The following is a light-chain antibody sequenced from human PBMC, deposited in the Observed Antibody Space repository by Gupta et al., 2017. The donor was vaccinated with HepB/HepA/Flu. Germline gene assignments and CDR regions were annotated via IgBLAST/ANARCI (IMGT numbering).Light chain of an antibody. J-gene: IGLJ1*01. CDR3: QTWGTGIQV. CDR2: VNSDGSH. Sequence: QLVLTQSPSASASLGASVKLTCTLSSGHNSYAIAWHQQRPEKGPRYLMKVNSDGSHSKGDGIPDRFSGSSSGGERYLTISSLQSEDEAEYYCQTWGTGIQVFGTGTKVTV. V-gene: IGLV4-69*01. CDR1: SGHNSYA.